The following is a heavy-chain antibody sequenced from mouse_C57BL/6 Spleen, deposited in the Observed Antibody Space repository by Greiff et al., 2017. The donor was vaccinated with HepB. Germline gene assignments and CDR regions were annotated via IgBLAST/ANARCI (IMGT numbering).Heavy chain of an antibody. CDR1: GFTFSDYY. CDR2: INYDGSST. V-gene: IGHV5-16*01. D-gene: IGHD2-4*01. Sequence: VQLKESEGGLVQPGSSMKLSCTASGFTFSDYYMAWVRQVPEKGLEWVANINYDGSSTYYLDSLKSRFIISRDNAKNILYLQMSSLKSEDTATYYCARDNPYYDWPMDYWGQGTSVTVSS. CDR3: ARDNPYYDWPMDY. J-gene: IGHJ4*01.